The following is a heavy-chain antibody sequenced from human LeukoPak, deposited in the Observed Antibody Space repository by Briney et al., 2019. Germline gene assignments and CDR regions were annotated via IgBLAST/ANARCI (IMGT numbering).Heavy chain of an antibody. J-gene: IGHJ3*02. V-gene: IGHV4-39*07. Sequence: SETLSLTCTVSGGSISSSSYYWGWIRQPPGKGLEWIGSIYYSGSTYYNPSLKSRVTISVDTSKNQFSPKLSSVTAADTAVYYCARRSYYDSSGYYYGTAHDAFDIWGQGTMVTVSS. CDR1: GGSISSSSYY. CDR3: ARRSYYDSSGYYYGTAHDAFDI. D-gene: IGHD3-22*01. CDR2: IYYSGST.